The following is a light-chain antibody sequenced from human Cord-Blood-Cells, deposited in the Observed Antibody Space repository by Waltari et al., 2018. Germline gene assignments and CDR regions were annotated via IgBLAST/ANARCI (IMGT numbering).Light chain of an antibody. V-gene: IGKV1-39*01. Sequence: DIQMTQSPSSLSASVGDRVTITCRASQSISSYLNWYQQKPGKAHKLLIYAASSLQSWVPTRFSGTGSGTDVTLTISRLQPEDFATYYCQQSYSTPLTFGGGTMVESK. J-gene: IGKJ4*01. CDR3: QQSYSTPLT. CDR2: AAS. CDR1: QSISSY.